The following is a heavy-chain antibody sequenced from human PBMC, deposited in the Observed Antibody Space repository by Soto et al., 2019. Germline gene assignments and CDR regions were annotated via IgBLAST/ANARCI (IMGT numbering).Heavy chain of an antibody. CDR3: ARVSRKYYYDSSGYFDY. V-gene: IGHV4-30-2*01. J-gene: IGHJ4*02. CDR2: IYHSGST. CDR1: GGSISSGGYS. D-gene: IGHD3-22*01. Sequence: SETLSLTCAVSGGSISSGGYSWSWIRQPPGKGLEWIGHIYHSGSTYYNPSLKSRVTISVDRSKNQFSLKLSSVTAADTAVYYCARVSRKYYYDSSGYFDYWGQGTLVTVSS.